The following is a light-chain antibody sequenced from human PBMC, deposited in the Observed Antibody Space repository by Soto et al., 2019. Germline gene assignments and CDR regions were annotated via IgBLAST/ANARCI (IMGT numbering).Light chain of an antibody. V-gene: IGLV2-8*01. CDR2: EVT. CDR1: SSDVGGYNF. CDR3: TSYAGSNNYV. J-gene: IGLJ1*01. Sequence: QSALTQPPSASGSPGQSVTISCTGTSSDVGGYNFVSWYQHHPGKAPKLMIYEVTKRPSGVPDRFSGSKSGNTASLTVSGLQAEDEADYYCTSYAGSNNYVFGTGTKLTV.